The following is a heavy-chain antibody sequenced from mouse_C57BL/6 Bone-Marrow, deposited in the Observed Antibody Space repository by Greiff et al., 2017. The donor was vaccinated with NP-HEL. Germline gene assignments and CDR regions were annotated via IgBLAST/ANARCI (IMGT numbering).Heavy chain of an antibody. Sequence: QVQLQQSGAELVRPGPSVKMSCKASGYTFTNYWIGWAKQRPGHGLEWIGDIYPGGGYTNYNEKFKGKATLTADKSSSTAYMQFSSLTSEDSAIYYCAREDSSGLYAMDYWGQGTSVTVSS. J-gene: IGHJ4*01. CDR3: AREDSSGLYAMDY. CDR2: IYPGGGYT. CDR1: GYTFTNYW. V-gene: IGHV1-63*01. D-gene: IGHD3-2*02.